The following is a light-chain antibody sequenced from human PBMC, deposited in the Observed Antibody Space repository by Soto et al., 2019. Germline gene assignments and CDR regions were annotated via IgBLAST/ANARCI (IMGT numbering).Light chain of an antibody. V-gene: IGLV1-47*01. Sequence: QSVLTQPPSASGTPGQRVTISCSGGTSSIGRNYVYWYQQLPGTAPKLLIYRNNRRPSEVPDRFSGSKSGTSASLAISGLQSDDEADYYCATWDDSLNGPVFGGGTKLTVL. CDR1: TSSIGRNY. J-gene: IGLJ3*02. CDR3: ATWDDSLNGPV. CDR2: RNN.